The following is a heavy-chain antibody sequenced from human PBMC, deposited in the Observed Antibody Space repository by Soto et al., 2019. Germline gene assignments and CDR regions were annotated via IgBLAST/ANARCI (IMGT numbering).Heavy chain of an antibody. CDR2: ISYDGSNK. D-gene: IGHD3-10*01. V-gene: IGHV3-30*18. J-gene: IGHJ4*02. CDR1: GFTFSSYG. CDR3: AKDGGSGSPYFDY. Sequence: QVQLVESGGGVVQPGRSLRLSCAASGFTFSSYGMHWVRQAPGKGLEWVAVISYDGSNKYYADSVKGRFTISRDNSKNTLYQQMNSLRAEDTAVYYCAKDGGSGSPYFDYWGQGTLVTVSS.